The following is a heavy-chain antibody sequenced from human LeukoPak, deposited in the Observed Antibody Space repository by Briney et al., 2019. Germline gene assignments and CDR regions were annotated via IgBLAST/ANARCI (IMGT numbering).Heavy chain of an antibody. J-gene: IGHJ5*02. V-gene: IGHV3-74*01. D-gene: IGHD2-2*02. Sequence: GGSLRLSCAASGFSLSGSWMHWVRQAPGKGLVWISLINNDGSGTRYADSVKGRFTISKDNTKNTLYPQINSLRAEDTAVYYCVRDLQYRPPWGQRPLVPVSS. CDR3: VRDLQYRPP. CDR1: GFSLSGSW. CDR2: INNDGSGT.